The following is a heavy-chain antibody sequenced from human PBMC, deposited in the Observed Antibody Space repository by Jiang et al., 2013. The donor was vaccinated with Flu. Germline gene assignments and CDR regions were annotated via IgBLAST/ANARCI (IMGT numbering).Heavy chain of an antibody. CDR1: GGSISSGSYY. CDR2: IYTSGST. V-gene: IGHV4-61*02. CDR3: AREGVIVGATTSFDY. Sequence: GPGLVKPSQTLSLTCTVSGGSISSGSYYWSWIRQPAGKGLEWIGRIYTSGSTNYNPSLKSRVTISVDTSKNQFSLKLSSVTAADTAVYYCAREGVIVGATTSFDYWGQGTLVTVSS. D-gene: IGHD1-26*01. J-gene: IGHJ4*02.